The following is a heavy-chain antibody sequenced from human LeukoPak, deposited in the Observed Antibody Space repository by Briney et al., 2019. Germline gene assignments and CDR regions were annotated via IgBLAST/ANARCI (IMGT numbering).Heavy chain of an antibody. D-gene: IGHD3-16*01. CDR2: MNPNSGNT. Sequence: GASVTVSFKSSGYTFTSYDINWERHATGQGLEWMGWMNPNSGNTGYAQKFQGRVTMTRNTSISTAYMELSSLRSEDTAVYYCVRGSVFRKGMDVWGQGTTVTASS. CDR1: GYTFTSYD. V-gene: IGHV1-8*01. CDR3: VRGSVFRKGMDV. J-gene: IGHJ6*02.